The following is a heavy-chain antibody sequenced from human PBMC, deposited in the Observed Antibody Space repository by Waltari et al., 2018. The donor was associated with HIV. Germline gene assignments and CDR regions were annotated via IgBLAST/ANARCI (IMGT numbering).Heavy chain of an antibody. CDR3: ARMKRSYGSGQARYFYFGMDV. V-gene: IGHV3-53*01. J-gene: IGHJ6*02. Sequence: EVQLVASGGGLVQPGGSLRLSCAASGFSVGATYMSWGRLAPGKGLQWVSVLYNEGRTQYIDSVKGRLTIFRDNSKNALYLQMNSLRVDDTAVYYCARMKRSYGSGQARYFYFGMDVWGQGTTVIVSS. CDR1: GFSVGATY. CDR2: LYNEGRT. D-gene: IGHD3-10*01.